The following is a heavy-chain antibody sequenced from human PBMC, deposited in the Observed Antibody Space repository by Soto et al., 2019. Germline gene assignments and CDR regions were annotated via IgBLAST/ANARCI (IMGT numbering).Heavy chain of an antibody. Sequence: EVQLVESGGGLVKPGGSLRLSCAASGFTFSSYSMNWVRQAPGKGLEWVSSISSSSSYIYYADSVKGRFTISRDNAKNSLSLRMNSLRAEDTAVYYCARPPNYYDSRGYYGYWGQGTLVTVSS. V-gene: IGHV3-21*01. CDR3: ARPPNYYDSRGYYGY. CDR2: ISSSSSYI. CDR1: GFTFSSYS. D-gene: IGHD3-22*01. J-gene: IGHJ4*02.